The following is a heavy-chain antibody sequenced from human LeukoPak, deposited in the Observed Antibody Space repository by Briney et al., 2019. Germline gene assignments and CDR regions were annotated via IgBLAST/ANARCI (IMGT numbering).Heavy chain of an antibody. CDR1: GFTFSSYN. D-gene: IGHD3-10*01. CDR3: ARDSLGDPTYYFDY. CDR2: ISYDGSNK. J-gene: IGHJ4*02. V-gene: IGHV3-30*04. Sequence: GGSLRPSCVASGFTFSSYNMNWVRQAPGKGLEWVAVISYDGSNKYYADSVKGRFTISRDNSKNTLYLQMNSLRAEDTAVYYCARDSLGDPTYYFDYWGQGTLVTVSS.